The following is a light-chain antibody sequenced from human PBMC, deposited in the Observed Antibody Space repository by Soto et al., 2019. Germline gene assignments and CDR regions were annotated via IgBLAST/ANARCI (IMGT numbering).Light chain of an antibody. J-gene: IGKJ4*01. CDR3: QQYGSSPLT. Sequence: IVLTQSPGTLSLSPGERATLSCRASQSVGSSYLAWYQQRPGQDPMLLIYGASSRATGIPDRFSGSGSGTDFTLTISRLEPEDFAVYYCQQYGSSPLTFGGGTKGEIK. CDR1: QSVGSSY. CDR2: GAS. V-gene: IGKV3-20*01.